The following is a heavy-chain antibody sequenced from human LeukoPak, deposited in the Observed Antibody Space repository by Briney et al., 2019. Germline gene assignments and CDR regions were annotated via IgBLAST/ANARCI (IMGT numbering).Heavy chain of an antibody. Sequence: ASVKVSCKASGYTFTNYGISWVRQAPGQGLEWMGWISAYNGNTNYAQKLQGRVTMTTDTSTSTAYMELRSLRSDDTAVYYCARGPDYCDSSGYYTIFDYWGQGTLVTVSS. V-gene: IGHV1-18*01. CDR3: ARGPDYCDSSGYYTIFDY. D-gene: IGHD3-22*01. CDR1: GYTFTNYG. J-gene: IGHJ4*02. CDR2: ISAYNGNT.